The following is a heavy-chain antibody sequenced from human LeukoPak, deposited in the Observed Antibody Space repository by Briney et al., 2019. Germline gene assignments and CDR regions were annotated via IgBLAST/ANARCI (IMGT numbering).Heavy chain of an antibody. V-gene: IGHV4-59*12. D-gene: IGHD6-6*01. CDR1: GGSISSYY. J-gene: IGHJ4*02. CDR2: IYYSGST. Sequence: SETLSLTCTVSGGSISSYYWSWIRQPPGKGLEWIGYIYYSGSTNYNPSLKSRVTISVDKSKNQFSLKLSSVTAADTAVYYCARDLEGSSGRYTDYWGQGTLVTVSS. CDR3: ARDLEGSSGRYTDY.